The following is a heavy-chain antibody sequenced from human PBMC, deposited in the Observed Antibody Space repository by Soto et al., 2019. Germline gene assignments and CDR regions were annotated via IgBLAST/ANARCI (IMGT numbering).Heavy chain of an antibody. Sequence: GGSLRLSCAASGFTFSIYSMNWVRQAPGKGLEWVSSISSSSSYIYYADSVKGRFTISRDNAKNSLYLQMNSLRAEDTAVYYCARVNTAMVKYDYWGQGTLVTVSS. CDR2: ISSSSSYI. CDR3: ARVNTAMVKYDY. D-gene: IGHD5-18*01. CDR1: GFTFSIYS. V-gene: IGHV3-21*01. J-gene: IGHJ4*02.